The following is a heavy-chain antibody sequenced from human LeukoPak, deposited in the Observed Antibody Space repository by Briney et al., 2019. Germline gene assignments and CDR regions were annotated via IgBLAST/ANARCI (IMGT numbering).Heavy chain of an antibody. CDR1: GFPFSNAL. CDR2: IKRKTDGGTT. V-gene: IGHV3-15*01. CDR3: TTSLAGAVTAVYPFDN. D-gene: IGHD2-21*02. Sequence: GGALRLSLVTPGFPFSNALMNLVRQGPGKGLGGGLRIKRKTDGGTTDYAAPVKGRITISRDDSTNTLHLQMNSLKTEDTAVYYCTTSLAGAVTAVYPFDNWGQGTLVTVSS. J-gene: IGHJ4*02.